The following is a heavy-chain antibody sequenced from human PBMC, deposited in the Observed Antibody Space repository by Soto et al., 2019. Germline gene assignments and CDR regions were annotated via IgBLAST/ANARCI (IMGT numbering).Heavy chain of an antibody. D-gene: IGHD3-3*01. J-gene: IGHJ5*02. CDR3: AVGDYDFWSGYFSPFDP. CDR1: GYTFTSYD. Sequence: GASVKVSCKASGYTFTSYDINWVRQATGQGLEWMGWMNPNSGNTGYAQKFQGRVTMTRNTSISTAYMELSSLRSEDTAVYYCAVGDYDFWSGYFSPFDPWGQGTLVTVSS. V-gene: IGHV1-8*01. CDR2: MNPNSGNT.